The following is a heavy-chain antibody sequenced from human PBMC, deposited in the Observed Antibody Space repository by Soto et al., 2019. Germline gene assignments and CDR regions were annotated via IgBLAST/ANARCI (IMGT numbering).Heavy chain of an antibody. Sequence: QAQLEQSGGEVKKPGSSVKVSCKASRVAFSKFIVTWVRQAPGLGLEWVGGIIPIFGTANYAQKFQGSVTITADESTSTSYMEVNNLRSEDTAVYYCAKVRYSSPVGYYYGMDVWGQGTTVTVSS. D-gene: IGHD6-19*01. CDR2: IIPIFGTA. CDR1: RVAFSKFI. CDR3: AKVRYSSPVGYYYGMDV. V-gene: IGHV1-69*01. J-gene: IGHJ6*02.